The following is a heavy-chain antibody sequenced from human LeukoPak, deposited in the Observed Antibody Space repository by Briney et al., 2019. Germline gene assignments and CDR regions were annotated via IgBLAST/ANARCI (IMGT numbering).Heavy chain of an antibody. CDR3: ARTTMLNWFDP. V-gene: IGHV1-2*02. D-gene: IGHD2-8*01. Sequence: ASVKVSCKASGYTFTGYYMHWVRQAPGQGLEWMGWINPNSGGTNYAQKFQGRVTMTRDTSISTAYMELSSLRSEDTAVYYCARTTMLNWFDPWGQGTLVTVSS. CDR2: INPNSGGT. J-gene: IGHJ5*02. CDR1: GYTFTGYY.